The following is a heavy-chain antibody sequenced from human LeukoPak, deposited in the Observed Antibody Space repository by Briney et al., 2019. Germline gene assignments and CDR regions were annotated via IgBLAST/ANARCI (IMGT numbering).Heavy chain of an antibody. CDR2: MNPNSGNT. CDR1: GYTFTSYA. D-gene: IGHD1-14*01. CDR3: ARGVAGVYFYYYMDV. V-gene: IGHV1-8*03. J-gene: IGHJ6*03. Sequence: ASVKVSCKASGYTFTSYAMNWVRQAPGQGLEWMGWMNPNSGNTGYAQKFQGRVTITRNTSISTAYMELSSLRSDDTAVYYCARGVAGVYFYYYMDVWGKGTTVTVSS.